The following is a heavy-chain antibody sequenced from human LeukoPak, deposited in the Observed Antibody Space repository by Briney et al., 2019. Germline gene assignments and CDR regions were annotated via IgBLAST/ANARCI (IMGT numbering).Heavy chain of an antibody. J-gene: IGHJ4*02. Sequence: SETLSLTCTVSGDSLRKSTFYWVWIRQPPGKGLEWIVSIYYSGGADYNPSLQSRATISVDTSKNEFSLKVRSVTAADTAVYFCARTHCEGDCFSAIRYWGQGTPVTVSS. CDR1: GDSLRKSTFY. CDR3: ARTHCEGDCFSAIRY. V-gene: IGHV4-39*07. D-gene: IGHD2-21*02. CDR2: IYYSGGA.